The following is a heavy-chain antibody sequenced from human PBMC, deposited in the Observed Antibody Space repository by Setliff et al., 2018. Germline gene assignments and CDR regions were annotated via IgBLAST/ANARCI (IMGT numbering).Heavy chain of an antibody. CDR2: FWADGNRR. CDR3: GRDDDTTSHYSILNF. V-gene: IGHV3-33*08. D-gene: IGHD4-4*01. Sequence: GGSLRLSCSVSGFTFGIYWMSWVRQAPGKGLEWVAVFWADGNRRFYADSVKGRFTVSRDLSMDTVFLQMDSLRAEDTALYYCGRDDDTTSHYSILNFWGQGTMVTVSS. J-gene: IGHJ3*01. CDR1: GFTFGIYW.